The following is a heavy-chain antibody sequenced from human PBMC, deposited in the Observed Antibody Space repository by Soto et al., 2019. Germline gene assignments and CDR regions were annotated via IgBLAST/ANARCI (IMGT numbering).Heavy chain of an antibody. CDR1: GFSFSSYW. CDR3: VRDVASDYVN. Sequence: EVQLVESGGGLVQPGGSLRISCTGSGFSFSSYWMSWVRQAPGKGLEWVASIKQDESEKYYVDSVKGRFTISRDNVDDSLFLQMNSLSADDTAVYFCVRDVASDYVNWGQGTLVTVSS. D-gene: IGHD3-16*01. J-gene: IGHJ4*02. V-gene: IGHV3-7*01. CDR2: IKQDESEK.